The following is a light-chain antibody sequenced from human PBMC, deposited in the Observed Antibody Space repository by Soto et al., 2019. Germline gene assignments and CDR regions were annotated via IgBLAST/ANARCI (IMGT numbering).Light chain of an antibody. CDR1: QSVSSY. CDR3: QQHSNWPLT. J-gene: IGKJ4*01. CDR2: DAS. Sequence: EILFTQSQVTLPSXPGXXXXLXXXAGQSVSSYLAWYQHKPGQAPRLLIYDASNRATGIPARFSGSGSGTDFTLTISSLESEDLAVYHCQQHSNWPLTFGGGTKVAIK. V-gene: IGKV3-11*01.